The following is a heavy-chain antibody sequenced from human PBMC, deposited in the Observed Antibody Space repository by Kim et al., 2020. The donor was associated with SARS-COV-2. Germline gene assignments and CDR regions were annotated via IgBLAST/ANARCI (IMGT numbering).Heavy chain of an antibody. CDR1: GYTFTSYG. CDR3: ARLRAGIAVAGKWFDP. CDR2: ISAYNGNT. Sequence: ASVKVSCKASGYTFTSYGISWVRQAPGQGLEWMGWISAYNGNTNYAQKLQGRVTMTTDTSTSTAYMELRSLRSDDTAVYYCARLRAGIAVAGKWFDPWGQGTLVTVSS. V-gene: IGHV1-18*01. J-gene: IGHJ5*02. D-gene: IGHD6-19*01.